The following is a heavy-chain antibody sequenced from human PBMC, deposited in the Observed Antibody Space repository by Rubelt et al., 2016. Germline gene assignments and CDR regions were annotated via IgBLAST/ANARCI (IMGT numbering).Heavy chain of an antibody. D-gene: IGHD5-18*01. J-gene: IGHJ4*02. V-gene: IGHV3-74*01. CDR3: ARGEYSYGYGYYFDY. Sequence: GVLVQPGGSLRLSCAASGFSFSNYWMLWVRQAPGEGLVWISRIDNDGRIATYADAVRGRFASSRDNTRNTLYPQMNSLRAEDTAVYYCARGEYSYGYGYYFDYWGQGTLVTVSS. CDR2: IDNDGRIA. CDR1: GFSFSNYW.